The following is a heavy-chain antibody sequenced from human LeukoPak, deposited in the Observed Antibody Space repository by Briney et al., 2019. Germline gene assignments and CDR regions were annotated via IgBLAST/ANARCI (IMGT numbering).Heavy chain of an antibody. V-gene: IGHV3-53*01. J-gene: IGHJ6*03. CDR3: ARDPEGSYYMDV. CDR1: GFTVSTNY. CDR2: IYSGGST. Sequence: PGGSLRLSCAASGFTVSTNYMSWLRQAPGKGLEWVSVIYSGGSTYYADSVKGRFTIPRDNSKNTLYLQMNSLRAEDTAVYYCARDPEGSYYMDVWGKGTTVTVSS.